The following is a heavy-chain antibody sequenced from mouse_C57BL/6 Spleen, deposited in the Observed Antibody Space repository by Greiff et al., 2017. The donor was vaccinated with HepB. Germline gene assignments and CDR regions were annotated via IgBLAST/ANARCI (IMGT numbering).Heavy chain of an antibody. J-gene: IGHJ4*01. CDR3: ARDYYGSRRDYAMDY. CDR2: IDPSDSYT. CDR1: GYTFTSYW. D-gene: IGHD1-1*01. Sequence: VQLQQSGAELVKPGASVKLSCKASGYTFTSYWMQWVKQRPGQGLEWIGEIDPSDSYTNYNQKFKGKATLTVDTSSSTAYMQLSSLTSEDSAVYYCARDYYGSRRDYAMDYWGQGTSVTVSS. V-gene: IGHV1-50*01.